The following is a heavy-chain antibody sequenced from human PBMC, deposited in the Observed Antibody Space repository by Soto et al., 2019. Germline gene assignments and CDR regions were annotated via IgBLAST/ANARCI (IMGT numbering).Heavy chain of an antibody. J-gene: IGHJ2*01. V-gene: IGHV3-11*01. Sequence: QVQLVESGGGLVKPGGSLRLSCAASGFTFSDYYITWIRQAPGKGLEWVSYISNSGRTIYYADSVKGRFTISRDNAKNSLYLQMNSLRAEDTAVYYCARQYYDFWGGSSKSPHYYGDLWGRCTLVTVSS. CDR3: ARQYYDFWGGSSKSPHYYGDL. CDR2: ISNSGRTI. D-gene: IGHD3-3*01. CDR1: GFTFSDYY.